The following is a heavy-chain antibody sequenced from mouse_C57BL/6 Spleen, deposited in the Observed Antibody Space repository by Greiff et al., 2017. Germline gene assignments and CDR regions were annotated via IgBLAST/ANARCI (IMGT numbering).Heavy chain of an antibody. CDR1: GYSFTGYY. J-gene: IGHJ1*03. Sequence: EVQLQQSGPELVKPGASVKISCKASGYSFTGYYMNWVQQSPEKSLEWIGEINPSTGGTTYNQKFKAKATLTVDKSSSTAYMQLKSLTSEDSAVYYCASGYYGSSPYGYFDVWGTGTSVTVSS. V-gene: IGHV1-42*01. CDR3: ASGYYGSSPYGYFDV. CDR2: INPSTGGT. D-gene: IGHD1-1*01.